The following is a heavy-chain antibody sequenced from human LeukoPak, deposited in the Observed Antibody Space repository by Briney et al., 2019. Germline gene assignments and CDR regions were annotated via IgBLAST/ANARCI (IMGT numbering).Heavy chain of an antibody. V-gene: IGHV5-51*01. CDR3: ATARYCTEGVCDTQRDS. Sequence: GESLKISCQGSGYTFPNYWIAWARQMPGNGLEGMGIIYPGDSDTRYSPSFEGQVTISADKSIRTAYLQWSSLKASDTAMYYCATARYCTEGVCDTQRDSWGQGTLVTVSS. CDR1: GYTFPNYW. CDR2: IYPGDSDT. D-gene: IGHD2-8*01. J-gene: IGHJ5*01.